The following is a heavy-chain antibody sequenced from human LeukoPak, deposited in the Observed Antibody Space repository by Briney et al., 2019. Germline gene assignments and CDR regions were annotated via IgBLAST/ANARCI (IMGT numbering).Heavy chain of an antibody. J-gene: IGHJ3*01. CDR2: SYSGGNA. CDR1: GSSTSAYY. D-gene: IGHD1-26*01. Sequence: SETLSLTCTVSGSSTSAYYWSWIRQPPGKGLEWIGYSYSGGNANYNPSLKSRVTISIDTSENQFSLRLTSVSAADTAIYFCAHSTRGGGYYINAFAVWGQGALVTIPS. V-gene: IGHV4-59*01. CDR3: AHSTRGGGYYINAFAV.